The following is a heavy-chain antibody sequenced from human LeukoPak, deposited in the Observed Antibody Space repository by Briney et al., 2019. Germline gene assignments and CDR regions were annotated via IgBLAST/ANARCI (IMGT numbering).Heavy chain of an antibody. CDR1: GFTFSSYA. CDR3: AKDLEVAYYYDSSGYSH. J-gene: IGHJ4*02. CDR2: ISGSGGST. Sequence: GGSLRLSCAASGFTFSSYAMSWVRQAPGKGLEWVSAISGSGGSTYYADSVKGRFTISRDNSKNTLYLQMNSLRAEDTAVYYCAKDLEVAYYYDSSGYSHWGQGTLVTVSS. V-gene: IGHV3-23*01. D-gene: IGHD3-22*01.